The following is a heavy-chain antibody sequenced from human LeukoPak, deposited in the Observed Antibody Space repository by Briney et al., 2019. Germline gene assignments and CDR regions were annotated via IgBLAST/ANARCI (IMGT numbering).Heavy chain of an antibody. CDR1: GYTFTSYG. Sequence: ASVKVSCKASGYTFTSYGISWVRQAPGQGLEWMGWISAYIGNTNYEQKLQGRVTMTTDTSTSTAYMELRSLRSDDTAVYYCARDPAAGTGNWFDPWGQGTLVTVSS. CDR2: ISAYIGNT. D-gene: IGHD6-13*01. J-gene: IGHJ5*02. CDR3: ARDPAAGTGNWFDP. V-gene: IGHV1-18*01.